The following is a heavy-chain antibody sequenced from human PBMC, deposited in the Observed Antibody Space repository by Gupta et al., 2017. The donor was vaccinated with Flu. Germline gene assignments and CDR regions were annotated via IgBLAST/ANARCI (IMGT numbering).Heavy chain of an antibody. V-gene: IGHV4-59*01. CDR3: AKAQGLPNSSGIKNLFGP. CDR1: GGAINSDF. Sequence: VQLRQSGPVLVKLSETLSLTCTVSGGAINSDFWRWIRQPPGKGLEWIGHVSYRGGANYNPSLNGRATISLGTSENQFSLTLASLTAADTAVYFCAKAQGLPNSSGIKNLFGPWGQGTLVTVSS. CDR2: VSYRGGA. D-gene: IGHD6-19*01. J-gene: IGHJ5*02.